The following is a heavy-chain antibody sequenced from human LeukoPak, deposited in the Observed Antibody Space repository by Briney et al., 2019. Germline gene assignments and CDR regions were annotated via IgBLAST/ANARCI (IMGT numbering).Heavy chain of an antibody. Sequence: PGGSLRLSCAASGFTFSSYAMGWVRQAPGKGLEWVSAISGSGGSTYYADSVKGRFTISRDNSKNTLYLQMNSLRAEDTAVYYCAKDRYFDWLLPMGGFDYWGQGTLVTVSS. CDR3: AKDRYFDWLLPMGGFDY. CDR2: ISGSGGST. J-gene: IGHJ4*02. CDR1: GFTFSSYA. D-gene: IGHD3-9*01. V-gene: IGHV3-23*01.